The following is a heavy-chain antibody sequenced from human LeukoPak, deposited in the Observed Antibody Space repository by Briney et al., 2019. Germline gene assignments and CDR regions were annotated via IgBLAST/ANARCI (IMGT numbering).Heavy chain of an antibody. J-gene: IGHJ4*02. CDR1: GGSISSYY. CDR3: ARGAIGGYFDY. D-gene: IGHD4-23*01. Sequence: SETLSLTCTVPGGSISSYYWSWIRQPPGKGLEWIGYIYYSGSTNYNPSLKSRVTISVDTSKNQFSLKLSSVTAADTAVYYCARGAIGGYFDYWGQGTLVTVSS. V-gene: IGHV4-59*01. CDR2: IYYSGST.